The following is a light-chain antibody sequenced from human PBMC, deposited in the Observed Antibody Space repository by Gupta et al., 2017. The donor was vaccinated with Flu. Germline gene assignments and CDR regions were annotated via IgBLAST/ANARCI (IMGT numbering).Light chain of an antibody. V-gene: IGKV1-5*03. Sequence: DIQMTQSPSTLSASVGERVTITCRASQSISNWLAWYQQKPGKAPNLLISKASSLESGVPSRFGGSGSGTEFTLTISSLQPDDFATYYCQQYNTYPWAFGQGTKVEV. CDR3: QQYNTYPWA. J-gene: IGKJ1*01. CDR2: KAS. CDR1: QSISNW.